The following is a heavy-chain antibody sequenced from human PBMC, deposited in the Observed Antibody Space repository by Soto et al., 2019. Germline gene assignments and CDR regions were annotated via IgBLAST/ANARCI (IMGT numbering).Heavy chain of an antibody. D-gene: IGHD3-22*01. Sequence: SETLSLTCNVSGASVSHVYWTWIRHPPGKGLEWIGFMYFGGSFNYNPSLTSRATISVETSKNQFSMKLTSVTASDTAVYYCARSYYDSTGFAVDPWGQGTLVTVSS. CDR2: MYFGGSF. V-gene: IGHV4-59*02. CDR1: GASVSHVY. CDR3: ARSYYDSTGFAVDP. J-gene: IGHJ5*02.